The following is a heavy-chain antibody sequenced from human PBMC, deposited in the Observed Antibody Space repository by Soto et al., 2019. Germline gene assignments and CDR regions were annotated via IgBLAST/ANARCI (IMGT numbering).Heavy chain of an antibody. CDR3: VRDRIAARPGSVY. CDR2: INPNSGGA. CDR1: GYTFTGYY. V-gene: IGHV1-2*02. Sequence: ASVKVSCKASGYTFTGYYMHWVRQAPGQGLEWMGWINPNSGGANYAQKCQGRVTMTRDTSITTAYMELSRLRSDDPAVYYSVRDRIAARPGSVYSCPGTLVTVSS. J-gene: IGHJ4*02. D-gene: IGHD6-6*01.